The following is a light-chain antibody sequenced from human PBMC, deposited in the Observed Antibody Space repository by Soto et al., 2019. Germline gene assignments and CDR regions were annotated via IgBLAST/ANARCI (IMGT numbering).Light chain of an antibody. CDR2: EDN. Sequence: NFMLTQPHSVSASPGKTVTISCTGSSGSIASNYVQWYQQRPGSAPTTVIYEDNQRPSGVPDRFSGSIDSSSNSASLTISGLKTEDEADYYCQSYDSSNHVVFGGGTKLTVL. J-gene: IGLJ2*01. CDR3: QSYDSSNHVV. CDR1: SGSIASNY. V-gene: IGLV6-57*02.